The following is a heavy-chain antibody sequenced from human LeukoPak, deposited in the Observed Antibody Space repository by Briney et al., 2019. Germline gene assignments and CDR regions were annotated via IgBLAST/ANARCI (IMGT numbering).Heavy chain of an antibody. CDR1: GFTFSSYG. CDR2: ISPRGDIK. V-gene: IGHV3-23*01. Sequence: PGGSLRLSCAASGFTFSSYGMHWVRQAPGKGLEWVSGISPRGDIKYYADSVKGRFTISRDNSKNTLYLQMNSLRAEDTAVYYCARGGSYLSAFDIWGQGTMVTVSS. CDR3: ARGGSYLSAFDI. D-gene: IGHD1-26*01. J-gene: IGHJ3*02.